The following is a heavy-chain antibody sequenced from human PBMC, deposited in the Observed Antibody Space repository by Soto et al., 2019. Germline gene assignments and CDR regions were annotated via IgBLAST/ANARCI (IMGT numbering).Heavy chain of an antibody. J-gene: IGHJ6*02. CDR2: ISGSGGST. CDR3: AKYYYGSGSYLFWLDV. CDR1: GFTFSSYA. V-gene: IGHV3-23*01. Sequence: GGSLRLSCAASGFTFSSYAMSWVRQAPGKGLEWVSAISGSGGSTYYADSVKGRFTISRDNSKNTLYLQMNSLRAEDTAVYYCAKYYYGSGSYLFWLDVWGQGTTVTVSS. D-gene: IGHD3-10*01.